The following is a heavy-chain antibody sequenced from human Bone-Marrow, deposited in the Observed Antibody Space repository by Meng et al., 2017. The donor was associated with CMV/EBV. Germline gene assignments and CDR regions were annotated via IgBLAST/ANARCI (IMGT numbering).Heavy chain of an antibody. CDR1: SFSGYY. Sequence: SFSGYYWSWIRQPAGKGLEWIGEINHSRSTNSTPSLKSRVTISVATSKNQFSLKLSSVTAADTAVYYCARGRVIFGVVIAARGWFDPWGQGTLVTVSS. D-gene: IGHD3-3*01. V-gene: IGHV4-34*01. CDR3: ARGRVIFGVVIAARGWFDP. J-gene: IGHJ5*02. CDR2: INHSRST.